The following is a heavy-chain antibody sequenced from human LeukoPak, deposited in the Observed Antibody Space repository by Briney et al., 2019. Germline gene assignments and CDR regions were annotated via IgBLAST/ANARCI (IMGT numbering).Heavy chain of an antibody. Sequence: SETLSLTCTVSDGSISSYYWSWIRQPPGKGLEWIGYIYYSGSTNYNPSLKSRVTISVDTSKNQFSLKLSSVTAADTAVYYCASHSFTMPLDVWGQGTMVTVSS. J-gene: IGHJ6*02. V-gene: IGHV4-59*08. CDR2: IYYSGST. D-gene: IGHD3-10*01. CDR1: DGSISSYY. CDR3: ASHSFTMPLDV.